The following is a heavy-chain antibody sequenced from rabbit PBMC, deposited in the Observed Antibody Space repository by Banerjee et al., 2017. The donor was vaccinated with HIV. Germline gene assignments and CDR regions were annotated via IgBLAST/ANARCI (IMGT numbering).Heavy chain of an antibody. V-gene: IGHV1S45*01. CDR1: GFAFSSSYW. CDR3: AGSSDSAFPEFNL. D-gene: IGHD3-1*01. Sequence: QEQLEESGGDLVKPEGSLTLTCTASGFAFSSSYWICWVRQAPGKGLEWIGCINGGSSGSTFYASWAKGRFTISKTSSTTVTLQMTSLTAADTATYFCAGSSDSAFPEFNLWGPGTLVTVS. CDR2: INGGSSGST. J-gene: IGHJ4*01.